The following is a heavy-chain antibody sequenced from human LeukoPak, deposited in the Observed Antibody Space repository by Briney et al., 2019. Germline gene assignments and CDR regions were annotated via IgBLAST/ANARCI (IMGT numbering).Heavy chain of an antibody. V-gene: IGHV4-59*01. CDR1: GGSISSYY. J-gene: IGHJ3*02. CDR2: IYYSGST. Sequence: SETLSLTCTVSGGSISSYYWSWIRRPPGKGLEWIGYIYYSGSTNYNPSLKSRVTISVDTSKNQFSLKLSSVTAADTAVYYCAREYSSGLSGAFDIWGQGTMVTVSS. D-gene: IGHD6-19*01. CDR3: AREYSSGLSGAFDI.